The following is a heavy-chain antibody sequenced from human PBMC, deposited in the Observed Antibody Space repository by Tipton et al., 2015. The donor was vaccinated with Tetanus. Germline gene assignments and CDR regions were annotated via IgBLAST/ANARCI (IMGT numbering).Heavy chain of an antibody. J-gene: IGHJ4*02. CDR3: ARGMVSWGIFPY. V-gene: IGHV4-4*07. CDR2: IYTSGST. Sequence: LRLSCTVSGGSISSYYWSWIRQPAGKGLEWIGRIYTSGSTNYNPSLKSRVTMSVDMSKNQFSLKLSSVTAADTAVYYCARGMVSWGIFPYWGQGTLVTVSS. CDR1: GGSISSYY. D-gene: IGHD2-8*01.